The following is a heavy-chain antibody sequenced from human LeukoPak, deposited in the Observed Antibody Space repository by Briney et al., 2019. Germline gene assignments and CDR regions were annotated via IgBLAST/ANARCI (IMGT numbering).Heavy chain of an antibody. J-gene: IGHJ4*02. D-gene: IGHD4-23*01. CDR1: GGTFSSYA. CDR2: IIPIFGTA. V-gene: IGHV1-69*05. CDR3: AREPYGGNPNFDY. Sequence: SVKVSCKAPGGTFSSYAISWVRQAPGLGLEWMGRIIPIFGTANYAQKFQGRVTITTDESTSTAYMELSSLRSEDTVVYYCAREPYGGNPNFDYWGQGTLVTVSS.